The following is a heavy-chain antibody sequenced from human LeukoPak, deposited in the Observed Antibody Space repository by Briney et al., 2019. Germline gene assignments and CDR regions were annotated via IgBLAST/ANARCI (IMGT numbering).Heavy chain of an antibody. CDR3: ARAVFGEDYYYGMDV. J-gene: IGHJ6*02. V-gene: IGHV4-30-2*01. CDR1: GGSISSGGYS. D-gene: IGHD4-17*01. Sequence: SSETLSLTCAVSGGSISSGGYSWSWIRQPPGKGLEWIGYIYHSGSTYYNPSPKSRVTISVDRSKNQFSLKLSSVTAADTAVYYCARAVFGEDYYYGMDVWGQGTTVTVSS. CDR2: IYHSGST.